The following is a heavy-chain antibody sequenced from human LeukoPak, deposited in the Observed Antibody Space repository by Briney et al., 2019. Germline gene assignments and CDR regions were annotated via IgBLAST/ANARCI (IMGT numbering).Heavy chain of an antibody. Sequence: SETLSLTCAVFGGSFSGYYWSWIRQPPGKGQEWIGEINHSGSTIYNPSFKSRVTISVDTSKNQVSLELSSVTAADTAVYYCARGRIASGAYYYYMDVWGKGTTVTVSS. CDR1: GGSFSGYY. V-gene: IGHV4-34*01. CDR2: INHSGST. D-gene: IGHD2-21*01. CDR3: ARGRIASGAYYYYMDV. J-gene: IGHJ6*03.